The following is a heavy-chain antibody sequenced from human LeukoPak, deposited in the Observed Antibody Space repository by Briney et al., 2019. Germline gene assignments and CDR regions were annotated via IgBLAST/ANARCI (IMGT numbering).Heavy chain of an antibody. CDR1: GYSFTSYW. J-gene: IGHJ6*03. CDR3: ARHGYPTIFGVVTPGGYYMDV. V-gene: IGHV5-51*01. CDR2: IYPGDSDT. D-gene: IGHD3-3*01. Sequence: GESLKISCRGSGYSFTSYWIGWVRQMPGKGLEWMGIIYPGDSDTRYSPSFQGQVTISADESISTAYLQWSSLKASDTAMYYCARHGYPTIFGVVTPGGYYMDVWGKGTTVTVSS.